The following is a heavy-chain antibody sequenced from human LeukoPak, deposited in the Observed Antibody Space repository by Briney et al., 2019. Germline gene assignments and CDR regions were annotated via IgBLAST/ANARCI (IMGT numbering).Heavy chain of an antibody. J-gene: IGHJ4*02. CDR3: ARDGEYSHY. CDR2: ISSSSSTI. CDR1: GFTFSSYS. V-gene: IGHV3-48*01. Sequence: QPGGSLRLSCAASGFTFSSYSMNWVRQAPGKGLEWVSYISSSSSTIYYADSVKGRFTISRDNAKNSLYLQMNSLRAEDTAVYYCARDGEYSHYWGQGTLVTVSS. D-gene: IGHD2-15*01.